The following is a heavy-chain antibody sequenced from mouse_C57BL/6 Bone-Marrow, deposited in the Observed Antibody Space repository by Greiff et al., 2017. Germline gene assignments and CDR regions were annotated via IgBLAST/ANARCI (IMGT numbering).Heavy chain of an antibody. CDR1: GFTFSNYW. D-gene: IGHD1-1*01. Sequence: EVMLVESGGGLVQPGGSMKLSCVASGFTFSNYWMNWVRQSPEKGLEWVAQIRLKSDNYATNYAESVKGRFTISRDDSKSSVYLQMNNLRAEDTGIYYCTDGKPFYFDYWGQGTTLTVSS. CDR2: IRLKSDNYAT. CDR3: TDGKPFYFDY. V-gene: IGHV6-3*01. J-gene: IGHJ2*01.